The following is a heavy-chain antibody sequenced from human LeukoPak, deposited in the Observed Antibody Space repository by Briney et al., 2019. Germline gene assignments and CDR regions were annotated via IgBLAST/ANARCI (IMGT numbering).Heavy chain of an antibody. V-gene: IGHV3-49*03. D-gene: IGHD5-12*01. Sequence: PGGSLRLSCTASGFTFGDYAMSWFRQAPGKGLEWVGFIRSKAYGGTTEYAASVKGRFTISRDDSKSIAYLQMNSLKTEDTAVYYCTPTWGYSGYDLGGHINWFDPWGQGTLVTVSS. CDR3: TPTWGYSGYDLGGHINWFDP. J-gene: IGHJ5*02. CDR1: GFTFGDYA. CDR2: IRSKAYGGTT.